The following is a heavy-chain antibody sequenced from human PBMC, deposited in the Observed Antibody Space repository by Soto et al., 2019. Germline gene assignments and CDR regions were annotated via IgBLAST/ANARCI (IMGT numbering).Heavy chain of an antibody. CDR1: GDTGCSNY. CDR3: ARNVRNYRTDWFDP. V-gene: IGHV3-53*04. J-gene: IGHJ5*02. D-gene: IGHD1-7*01. Sequence: PGGSLRLSCAASGDTGCSNYMSWVRQAPGKGLEWVSVIYSGGSTYYADSVKGRFTIYRHNSKNTLYLQMNSLRAEDTAVYSCARNVRNYRTDWFDPWGHGTLVTVSS. CDR2: IYSGGST.